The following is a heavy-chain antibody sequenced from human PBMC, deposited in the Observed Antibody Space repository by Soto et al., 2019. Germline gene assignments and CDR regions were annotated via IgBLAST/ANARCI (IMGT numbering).Heavy chain of an antibody. CDR3: AKGGDSGRAAAVNYYYYYGMDV. J-gene: IGHJ6*02. V-gene: IGHV3-23*01. D-gene: IGHD6-13*01. CDR2: ISGSGGST. Sequence: GGSLRLSCAASGFTFSSYAMSWVRPAPGKGLEWVSAISGSGGSTYYADSVKGRFTISRDNSKNTLYLQMNSLRAGDTAVYYCAKGGDSGRAAAVNYYYYYGMDVWGQGTTVTVSS. CDR1: GFTFSSYA.